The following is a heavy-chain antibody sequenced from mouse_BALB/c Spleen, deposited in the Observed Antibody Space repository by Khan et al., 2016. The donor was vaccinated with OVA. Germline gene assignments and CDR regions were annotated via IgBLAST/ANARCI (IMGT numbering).Heavy chain of an antibody. Sequence: QVQLQQSGPELVKSGASVKMSCKASGYTFTSYYIHWVKQRPGQGLEWIGWISPGDGSTKYNEKFKDKTTLTADKSSSTAYMLLSSLTSEDSEIYFCARSYYGYLDFWGQGTTLTVSS. J-gene: IGHJ2*01. CDR1: GYTFTSYY. D-gene: IGHD1-1*01. V-gene: IGHV1S56*01. CDR2: ISPGDGST. CDR3: ARSYYGYLDF.